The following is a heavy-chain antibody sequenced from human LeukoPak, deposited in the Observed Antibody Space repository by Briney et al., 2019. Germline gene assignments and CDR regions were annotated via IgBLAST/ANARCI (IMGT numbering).Heavy chain of an antibody. D-gene: IGHD2-8*01. J-gene: IGHJ3*01. CDR1: EFTFSSYR. CDR2: ISSSSSTI. Sequence: GGSLRLSCAASEFTFSSYRMNWVRQAPGKGLEWVSHISSSSSTIYYADSVKGRFTISRDNAKNSLYLQMNSLRAEDTAVYYCTCDLDRSDGLWGQGTMVTVSS. V-gene: IGHV3-48*04. CDR3: TCDLDRSDGL.